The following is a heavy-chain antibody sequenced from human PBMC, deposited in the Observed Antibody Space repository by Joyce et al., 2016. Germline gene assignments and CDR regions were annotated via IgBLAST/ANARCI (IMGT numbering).Heavy chain of an antibody. CDR3: ARDRGIYGFDI. J-gene: IGHJ3*02. CDR2: ISSSSSYI. V-gene: IGHV3-21*01. D-gene: IGHD1-26*01. Sequence: EVQLVESGGGLVKPGGSLRLSCAASGFTFNSSSMNWVRQAQGKGLEWVSSISSSSSYIYYVDSGKGRFTVSRDNAKNSLYLQMNSLRAEDTAVYYCARDRGIYGFDIWGQGTMVTVSS. CDR1: GFTFNSSS.